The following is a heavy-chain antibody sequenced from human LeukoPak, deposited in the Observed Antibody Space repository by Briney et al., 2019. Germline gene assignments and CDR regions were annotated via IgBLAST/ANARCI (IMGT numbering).Heavy chain of an antibody. V-gene: IGHV3-21*01. CDR2: ISSSSSYI. D-gene: IGHD1-26*01. Sequence: GGSLKLSCAASGFTFSSYSMNWVRQAPGKGLEWVSSISSSSSYIYYADSVKGRFTISSDNAKNSLYLQMNSLRAEDTAVYYCARVQIVGATYDYWGQGTLVTVSS. J-gene: IGHJ4*02. CDR1: GFTFSSYS. CDR3: ARVQIVGATYDY.